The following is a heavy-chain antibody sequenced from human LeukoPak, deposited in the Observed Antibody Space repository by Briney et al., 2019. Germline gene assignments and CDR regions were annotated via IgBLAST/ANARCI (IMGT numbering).Heavy chain of an antibody. D-gene: IGHD4-23*01. V-gene: IGHV7-4-1*02. CDR3: TRDVEPGGTSDS. J-gene: IGHJ4*02. Sequence: GASVKVSCKPSGYSFTRYGINWLRKAPGQRFEWLGWINTRTGDPSYAPAYMGRLLFSLDTSVSTAYLQISSLKSEDSAVYYCTRDVEPGGTSDSWGQGTLVTVSS. CDR2: INTRTGDP. CDR1: GYSFTRYG.